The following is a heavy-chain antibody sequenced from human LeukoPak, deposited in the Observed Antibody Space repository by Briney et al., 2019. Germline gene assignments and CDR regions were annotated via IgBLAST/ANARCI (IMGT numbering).Heavy chain of an antibody. CDR3: AAYSGSYSLYYYYGMDV. V-gene: IGHV1-58*02. Sequence: SVKVSWKASGFTFTSSAMQWVRQARGQRLEWIGWIVVGSGNTNYAQKFQERVTITRDMSTSTAYMELSSLRSEDTAVYYCAAYSGSYSLYYYYGMDVWGQGTTVTVSS. CDR2: IVVGSGNT. CDR1: GFTFTSSA. D-gene: IGHD1-26*01. J-gene: IGHJ6*02.